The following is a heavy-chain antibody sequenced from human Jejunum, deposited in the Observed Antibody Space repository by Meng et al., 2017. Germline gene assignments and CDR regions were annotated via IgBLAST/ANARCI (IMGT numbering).Heavy chain of an antibody. J-gene: IGHJ4*02. D-gene: IGHD3-22*01. CDR3: ARGHFDKYFDS. Sequence: QVQLQESGPGLVRPSETLPLTCTISGGSVNSGSYYWSWIRQPPGKGLEWIGYMYFSGGTNYNASLKSRVTISVDTSKKQFSLKLTSVTAADTAVYYCARGHFDKYFDSWGQGTLVTVSS. CDR1: GGSVNSGSYY. CDR2: MYFSGGT. V-gene: IGHV4-61*01.